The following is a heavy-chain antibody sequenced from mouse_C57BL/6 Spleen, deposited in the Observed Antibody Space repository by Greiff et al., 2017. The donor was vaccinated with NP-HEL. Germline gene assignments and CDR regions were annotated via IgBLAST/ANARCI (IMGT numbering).Heavy chain of an antibody. D-gene: IGHD2-5*01. J-gene: IGHJ3*01. CDR3: TYYSNYGTFAY. CDR2: IDPETGGT. V-gene: IGHV1-15*01. Sequence: QVQLQQSGAELVRPGASVTLSCKASGYTFTDYEMHWVKQTPVHGLEWIGAIDPETGGTAYNQKFKGKAILTADKSSSTAYMELRSLTSEDSAVYYCTYYSNYGTFAYWGQGTLVTVSA. CDR1: GYTFTDYE.